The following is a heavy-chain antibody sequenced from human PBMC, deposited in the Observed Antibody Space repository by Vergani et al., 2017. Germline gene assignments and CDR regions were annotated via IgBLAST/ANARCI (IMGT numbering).Heavy chain of an antibody. J-gene: IGHJ4*02. Sequence: QVQLVESGGGVVQPGRSQRLLCAASGFTFSSYDMHWVRQATGRGLEWVAGISYDGSNKYYEDPVKGRFTISRDNSKNTLYLQMDSQRAEDTAVYYCAKDTAYCGGDCYHFDYWGQGTLVTVSS. D-gene: IGHD2-21*02. CDR2: ISYDGSNK. V-gene: IGHV3-30*18. CDR1: GFTFSSYD. CDR3: AKDTAYCGGDCYHFDY.